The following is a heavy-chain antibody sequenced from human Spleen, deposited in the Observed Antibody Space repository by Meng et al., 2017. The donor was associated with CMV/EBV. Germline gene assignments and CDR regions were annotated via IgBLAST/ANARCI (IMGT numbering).Heavy chain of an antibody. J-gene: IGHJ6*02. D-gene: IGHD3-3*01. CDR2: VYYSGSHPSLKTT. Sequence: SETLSLTCTVSGGSISSGSFYWGWVRQPPGKGLGWIGSVYYSGSHPSLKTTYYNPSLTSRVTISVDTSKNQFSLKLSSVTAADTAVYYCARVFRFLEPDIYALDVWGQGTTVTVSS. V-gene: IGHV4-61*05. CDR1: GGSISSGSFY. CDR3: ARVFRFLEPDIYALDV.